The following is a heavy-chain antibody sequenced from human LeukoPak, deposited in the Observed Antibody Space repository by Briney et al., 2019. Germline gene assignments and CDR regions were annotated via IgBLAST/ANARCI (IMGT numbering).Heavy chain of an antibody. Sequence: SETLSLTCTVSGGSISSYYWSWIRQPPGKGLEWIGYIYYSGSTNYNPSLKSRVTISVDTSKNQFSLKLSSVTAADTAVYYCARGPLLLAAPSYYFDYRGQGTLVTVSS. CDR2: IYYSGST. D-gene: IGHD6-6*01. CDR1: GGSISSYY. V-gene: IGHV4-59*01. CDR3: ARGPLLLAAPSYYFDY. J-gene: IGHJ4*02.